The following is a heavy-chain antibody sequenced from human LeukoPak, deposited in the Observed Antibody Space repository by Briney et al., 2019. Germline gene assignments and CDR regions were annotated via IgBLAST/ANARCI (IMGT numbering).Heavy chain of an antibody. CDR2: ITWNSGSL. Sequence: GGSLRLSCAASGFTFDDYAIHWVRQAPGKGLEWVSGITWNSGSLGYADSVKGRFTISRDNAKNSLYLQMNSLRAEDTAVYYCARANWNDAYWGQGTLVTVSS. J-gene: IGHJ4*02. D-gene: IGHD1-1*01. CDR1: GFTFDDYA. CDR3: ARANWNDAY. V-gene: IGHV3-9*01.